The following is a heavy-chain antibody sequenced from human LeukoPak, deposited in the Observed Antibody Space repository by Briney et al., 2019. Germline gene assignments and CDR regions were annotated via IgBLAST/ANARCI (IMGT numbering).Heavy chain of an antibody. Sequence: GASEKVSCKASGYTFTGYYIHWVRQAPGQGLEWMGWINPNSGGTNYAQKFQGRVTLTRDTSISAAYMELSRLTSDDTAVYFCARDRGDGSGYYFDYWGRGTLVTVSS. CDR2: INPNSGGT. CDR3: ARDRGDGSGYYFDY. J-gene: IGHJ4*02. CDR1: GYTFTGYY. D-gene: IGHD3-22*01. V-gene: IGHV1-2*02.